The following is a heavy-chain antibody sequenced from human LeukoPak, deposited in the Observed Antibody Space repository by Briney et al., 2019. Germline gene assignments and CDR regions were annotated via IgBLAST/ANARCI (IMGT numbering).Heavy chain of an antibody. J-gene: IGHJ6*02. CDR3: ARGADGAYSSGSYSSHYGMDV. V-gene: IGHV3-30-3*01. D-gene: IGHD6-19*01. CDR2: ISYDGIYK. Sequence: SGGSLRLSCAASGFTFSSYAMTWVRQAPGKGLEWVAVISYDGIYKYYADSVKGRFTISRDNSRSTLYLEMNSLRAEDTAVYYCARGADGAYSSGSYSSHYGMDVWGQGTTVTVSS. CDR1: GFTFSSYA.